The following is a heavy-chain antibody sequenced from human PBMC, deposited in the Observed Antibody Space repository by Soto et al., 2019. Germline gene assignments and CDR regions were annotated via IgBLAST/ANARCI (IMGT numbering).Heavy chain of an antibody. J-gene: IGHJ3*02. D-gene: IGHD7-27*01. CDR2: ISYDGSNK. V-gene: IGHV3-30*18. Sequence: QGQLVESGGGVVQPGRSLSLSCAASGFTFSSYGMHWVRQAPGKGLEWVAIISYDGSNKYYADSVKGRFTISRDNSKNTLYLQMNSLRTEDTAVYYCAKDLGHGGRGAFDIWGQGTMVTVSS. CDR3: AKDLGHGGRGAFDI. CDR1: GFTFSSYG.